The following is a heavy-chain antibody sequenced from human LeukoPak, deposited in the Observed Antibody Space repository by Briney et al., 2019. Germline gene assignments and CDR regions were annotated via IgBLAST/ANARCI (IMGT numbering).Heavy chain of an antibody. CDR2: IYYSGST. D-gene: IGHD3-22*01. Sequence: KPSETLSLTCTVSGGSISSSSYYWGWIRQPPGKGLEWIGSIYYSGSTYYNPSLKSRVTISVDTSKNQFSLKLSSVTAADTAVYDCARDTEDSHFDYWGQGTLVTVSS. CDR3: ARDTEDSHFDY. V-gene: IGHV4-39*07. CDR1: GGSISSSSYY. J-gene: IGHJ4*02.